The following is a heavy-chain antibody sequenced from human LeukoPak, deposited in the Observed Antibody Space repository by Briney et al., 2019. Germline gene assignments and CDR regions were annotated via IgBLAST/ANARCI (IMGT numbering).Heavy chain of an antibody. CDR2: INPNSGGT. J-gene: IGHJ5*02. V-gene: IGHV1-2*02. D-gene: IGHD2-2*01. CDR1: GYTFTGYY. Sequence: ASVKVSCKASGYTFTGYYMHWVRQAPGLGLEWMGWINPNSGGTNYAQKFQGRVTMTRDTSISTAYMELSRLRSDDTAVYYCARYCSSTSCSIYNWFDPWGQGTLITVSS. CDR3: ARYCSSTSCSIYNWFDP.